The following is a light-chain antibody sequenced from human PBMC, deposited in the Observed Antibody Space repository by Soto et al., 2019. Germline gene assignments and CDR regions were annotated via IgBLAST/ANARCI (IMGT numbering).Light chain of an antibody. CDR1: QSISSY. J-gene: IGKJ5*01. CDR3: QQSYSTSIT. Sequence: DIQMTQSPSSLSASVGDRVTITCRASQSISSYLNWYQQKPGKAPKLLIYAASSLQSGVPSRFSGRGSGTDFTLTISSLQTEDFATYYCQQSYSTSITFGQGTRLEIK. CDR2: AAS. V-gene: IGKV1-39*01.